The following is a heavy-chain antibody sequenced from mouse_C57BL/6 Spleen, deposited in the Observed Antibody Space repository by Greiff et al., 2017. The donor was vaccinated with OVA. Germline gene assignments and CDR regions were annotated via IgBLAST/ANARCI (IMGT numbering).Heavy chain of an antibody. Sequence: EVQLVESGGDLVKPGGSLKLSCAASGFTFSSYGMSWVRQTPDKRLEWVATISSGGSYTYYPDSVKGRFTISRDNAKNTLYLQMSSLKSEDTAMYYCAREDYGSSHFDYWGQGTTLTVSS. V-gene: IGHV5-6*01. CDR2: ISSGGSYT. CDR1: GFTFSSYG. CDR3: AREDYGSSHFDY. D-gene: IGHD1-1*01. J-gene: IGHJ2*01.